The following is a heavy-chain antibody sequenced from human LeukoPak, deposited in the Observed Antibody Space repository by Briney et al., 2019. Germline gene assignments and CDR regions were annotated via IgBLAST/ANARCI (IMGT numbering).Heavy chain of an antibody. Sequence: SQTLSLTCTVSSGAISSYDYYWSWGRQHPGKGLEWIGYIYHSGTTYYNPSLKTRVTISVDTSENQFSLKLTAVTAADSAMYYCARYSGNYRFFDYWGPGTLVTVSS. CDR1: SGAISSYDYY. D-gene: IGHD1-26*01. V-gene: IGHV4-31*03. CDR3: ARYSGNYRFFDY. CDR2: IYHSGTT. J-gene: IGHJ4*02.